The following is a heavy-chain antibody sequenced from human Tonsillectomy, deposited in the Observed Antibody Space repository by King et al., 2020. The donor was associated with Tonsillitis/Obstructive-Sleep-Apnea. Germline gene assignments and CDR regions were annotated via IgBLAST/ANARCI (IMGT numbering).Heavy chain of an antibody. D-gene: IGHD5/OR15-5a*01. J-gene: IGHJ6*03. Sequence: VQLVESGGGLIQPGGSLRLSCAASGFTVSSNYMNWVRQAPGKGLEGGSVIYIGDDTYYADSVGGRFTISRDNSKNTLYFQMNSLRAEDRAMYYCARGRGSTHNYYYMDVWGKGTTVTVSS. V-gene: IGHV3-53*01. CDR3: ARGRGSTHNYYYMDV. CDR2: IYIGDDT. CDR1: GFTVSSNY.